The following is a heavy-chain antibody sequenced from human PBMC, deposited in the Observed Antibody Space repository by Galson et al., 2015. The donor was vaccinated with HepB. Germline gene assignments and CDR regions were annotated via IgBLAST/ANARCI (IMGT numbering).Heavy chain of an antibody. Sequence: SLRLSCAASGFTFSNAWMNWVRQAPGKGLEWVGRIKSKTDGGTTDYAAPVKGRFTISRDDSKNTLYLQMNSLKTEDTAVYYCTTGPPYCSSTSCYLGAIDAFDIWGQGTMVTVSS. CDR1: GFTFSNAW. V-gene: IGHV3-15*07. CDR3: TTGPPYCSSTSCYLGAIDAFDI. J-gene: IGHJ3*02. D-gene: IGHD2-2*01. CDR2: IKSKTDGGTT.